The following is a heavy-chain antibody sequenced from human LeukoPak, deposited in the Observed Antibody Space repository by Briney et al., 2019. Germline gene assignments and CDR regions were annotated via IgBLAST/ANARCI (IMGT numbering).Heavy chain of an antibody. CDR2: TYYRSKWYN. CDR1: GDSVSSNSAA. D-gene: IGHD3-3*01. J-gene: IGHJ6*02. V-gene: IGHV6-1*01. Sequence: SQTLSLTFAISGDSVSSNSAAWNWIRQSPSRGLEWLGRTYYRSKWYNDYAVSVKSRITINPDTSKNQFSLQLNSVTPEDKAVYYCAREGNYDFWSGYYSSFYYYYGMDVWGQGTTVTVSS. CDR3: AREGNYDFWSGYYSSFYYYYGMDV.